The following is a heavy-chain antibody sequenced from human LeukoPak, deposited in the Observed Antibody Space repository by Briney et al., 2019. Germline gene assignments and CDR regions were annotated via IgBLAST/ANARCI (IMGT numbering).Heavy chain of an antibody. J-gene: IGHJ4*02. CDR3: AKDSGAVLRYFDWSFDY. Sequence: GGSLRLSCAASGFTFKTYTMHWVRQAPGMGLEWVSSISSSSSYIFYADSVKGRFTISRDNAKNTLYLQMNSLRAEDTAVYYCAKDSGAVLRYFDWSFDYWGQGTLVTVSS. D-gene: IGHD3-9*01. V-gene: IGHV3-21*04. CDR2: ISSSSSYI. CDR1: GFTFKTYT.